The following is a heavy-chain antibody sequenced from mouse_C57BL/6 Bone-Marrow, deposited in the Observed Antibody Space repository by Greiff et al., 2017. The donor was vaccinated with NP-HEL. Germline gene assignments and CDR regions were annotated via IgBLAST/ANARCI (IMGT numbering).Heavy chain of an antibody. CDR3: ASRADYDGSSFYWYFDV. D-gene: IGHD1-1*01. Sequence: VQLQQSWAELVKPGASVKMSCKASGYTFTTYPIEWMKQNHGKSLEWIGNFHPYTDDTKYNEKFKGKATLTVENSFSKVYLSLRRLTSAASAVYSGASRADYDGSSFYWYFDVWGTGTTVTVSS. V-gene: IGHV1-47*01. CDR1: GYTFTTYP. CDR2: FHPYTDDT. J-gene: IGHJ1*03.